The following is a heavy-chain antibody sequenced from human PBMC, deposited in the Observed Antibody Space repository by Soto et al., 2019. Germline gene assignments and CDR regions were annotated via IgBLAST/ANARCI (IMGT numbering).Heavy chain of an antibody. CDR3: AGDLESSATAP. Sequence: QVHLQQSGPGLVKPSETLSLTCAVSGGSIISADSYWFWIRKHPGKGLEWIGYIAYSGDTYYNPSLRSRVPISADPSENKFSLTIKSVTAADTAVFFCAGDLESSATAPGGQGPSATVSS. V-gene: IGHV4-31*11. D-gene: IGHD3-3*01. CDR2: IAYSGDT. CDR1: GGSIISADSY. J-gene: IGHJ5*02.